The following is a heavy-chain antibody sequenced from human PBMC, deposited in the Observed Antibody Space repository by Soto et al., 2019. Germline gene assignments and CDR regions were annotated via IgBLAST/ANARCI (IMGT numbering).Heavy chain of an antibody. V-gene: IGHV4-34*01. CDR3: ARFGPGDIVVVVAATQVQFYFDY. D-gene: IGHD2-15*01. J-gene: IGHJ4*02. CDR1: GGSCSGYY. Sequence: SETLSLTCGVDGGSCSGYYWSWIRQPPGKGLEWIGEINHSGSTNYNPSLKSRVTISVDTSKNQFSLKLSSVTAADTAVYYCARFGPGDIVVVVAATQVQFYFDYWGQGTLVTVPS. CDR2: INHSGST.